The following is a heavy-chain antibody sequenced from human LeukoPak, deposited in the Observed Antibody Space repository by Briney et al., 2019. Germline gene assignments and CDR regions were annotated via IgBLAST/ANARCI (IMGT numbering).Heavy chain of an antibody. CDR1: GGTFSSYA. V-gene: IGHV1-69*13. CDR2: IILIFGTA. D-gene: IGHD1-14*01. J-gene: IGHJ4*02. CDR3: ARDYRRAVAITGYYFDY. Sequence: GASVKVSCKASGGTFSSYAISWVRQAPGQGLEWMGGIILIFGTANYAQKFQGRVTITADESTSTAYMELSSLRSEDTAVYYCARDYRRAVAITGYYFDYWGQGTLVTVSS.